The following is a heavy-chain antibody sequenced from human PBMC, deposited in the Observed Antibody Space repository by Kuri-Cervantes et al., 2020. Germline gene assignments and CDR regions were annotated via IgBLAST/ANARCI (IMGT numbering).Heavy chain of an antibody. J-gene: IGHJ4*02. Sequence: GGSLRLSCAASGFTFSSYAMSWVRQAPGKGLEWVSAISGSGGSTYYADSVKGRFTISRDNSKNTLYLQMDSLRAEDTAVYYCARLGVPTGTTSVKENFDYWGQGTRGTESS. CDR1: GFTFSSYA. CDR2: ISGSGGST. D-gene: IGHD1-1*01. V-gene: IGHV3-23*01. CDR3: ARLGVPTGTTSVKENFDY.